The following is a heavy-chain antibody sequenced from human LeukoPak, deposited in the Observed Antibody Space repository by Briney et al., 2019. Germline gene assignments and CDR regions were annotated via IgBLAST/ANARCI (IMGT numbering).Heavy chain of an antibody. J-gene: IGHJ4*02. Sequence: GGSLRLSCAASGFTFSDYYMSWIRQAPGKGLEWVSYISSSGSTIYYADSVKGRFTISRDNAKNSLYLQMNSLTSEDTALYYCARDDCGATCYPGGYWGQGTLVTVSS. CDR1: GFTFSDYY. V-gene: IGHV3-11*04. CDR3: ARDDCGATCYPGGY. D-gene: IGHD2-21*01. CDR2: ISSSGSTI.